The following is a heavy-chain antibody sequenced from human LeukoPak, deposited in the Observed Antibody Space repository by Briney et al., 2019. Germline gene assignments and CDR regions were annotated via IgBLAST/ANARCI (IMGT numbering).Heavy chain of an antibody. CDR3: AREYGYSYEYGMDV. J-gene: IGHJ6*02. CDR1: GFTFRTYG. Sequence: GGSLRLSCAASGFTFRTYGMHWVRQAPGKGLEWVAVISYDGSNKYYADSVKGRFTISRDNSKNTLYLQMNSLRAEDTAVYYCAREYGYSYEYGMDVWGQGTTVTVSS. D-gene: IGHD5-18*01. CDR2: ISYDGSNK. V-gene: IGHV3-30*03.